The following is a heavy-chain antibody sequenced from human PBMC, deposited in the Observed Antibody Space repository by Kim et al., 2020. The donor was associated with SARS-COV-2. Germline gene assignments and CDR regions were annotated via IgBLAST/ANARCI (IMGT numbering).Heavy chain of an antibody. J-gene: IGHJ6*02. CDR2: ISYDGSNK. CDR1: GFTFSSYA. D-gene: IGHD6-13*01. CDR3: ARAGKGRGYKGGQQLGSKGPYYYYYGMDV. V-gene: IGHV3-30*04. Sequence: GGSLRLSCAASGFTFSSYAMHWVRQAPGKGLEWVAVISYDGSNKYYADSVKGRFTISRDNSKNTLYLQMNSLRAEDTAVYYCARAGKGRGYKGGQQLGSKGPYYYYYGMDVWGQGTTVTVSS.